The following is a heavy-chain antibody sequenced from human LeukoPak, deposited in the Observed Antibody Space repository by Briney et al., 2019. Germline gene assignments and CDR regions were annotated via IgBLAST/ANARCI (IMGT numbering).Heavy chain of an antibody. CDR3: ARLNHYFDY. V-gene: IGHV4-4*09. J-gene: IGHJ4*02. CDR1: GGSLRGQH. CDR2: IFSSGNT. Sequence: PSETLSLTCLVSGGSLRGQHWNWIRQPPGKGLEWIGYIFSSGNTNSNPSLKSRVTISVDTSKNQFSLKLSSVTAADTAVYYCARLNHYFDYWGQGTLVTVSS.